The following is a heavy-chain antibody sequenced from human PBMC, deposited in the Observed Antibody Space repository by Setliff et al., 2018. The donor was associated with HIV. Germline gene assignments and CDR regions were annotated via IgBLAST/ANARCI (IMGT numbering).Heavy chain of an antibody. V-gene: IGHV4-34*01. J-gene: IGHJ4*02. D-gene: IGHD3-22*01. Sequence: SETLSLTCAVYGAPLNGFFWSWVRQPPGKGLEWIGEIYHSGSTYYNPSLKSRVTISVDTSKNQFSLKLSSVTAADTAVYYCARWPPHRSSDYDQEYYFDYWGQGTLVTVSS. CDR2: IYHSGST. CDR3: ARWPPHRSSDYDQEYYFDY. CDR1: GAPLNGFF.